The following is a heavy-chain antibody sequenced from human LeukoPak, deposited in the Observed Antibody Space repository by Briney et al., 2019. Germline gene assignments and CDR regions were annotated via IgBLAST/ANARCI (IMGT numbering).Heavy chain of an antibody. CDR1: GFTFSSYG. J-gene: IGHJ4*02. Sequence: ETSLRLSCAASGFTFSSYGMHWVRQAPGKGLEWVSYISSGSGTIYCADSVKGRFTIARDDAKNSLYLQMSSLRDEDTAVYYWAREAIKDYWGQGTLVTVSS. CDR2: ISSGSGTI. CDR3: AREAIKDY. V-gene: IGHV3-48*02.